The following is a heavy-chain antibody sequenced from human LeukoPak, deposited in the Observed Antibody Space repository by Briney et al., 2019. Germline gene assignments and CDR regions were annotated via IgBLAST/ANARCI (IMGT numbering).Heavy chain of an antibody. D-gene: IGHD2-2*02. V-gene: IGHV1-69*05. CDR2: IIPIFGTA. CDR3: VRDGHRLYDYYYYYMDV. CDR1: GDTFSSYA. Sequence: SVKVSCKSSGDTFSSYAFTWVRQAPGQGLEWMGGIIPIFGTANYTQKLQGRVTMTTDTSTSTAYMELRSLRSDDTAVYFCVRDGHRLYDYYYYYMDVWGKGTTVTVSS. J-gene: IGHJ6*03.